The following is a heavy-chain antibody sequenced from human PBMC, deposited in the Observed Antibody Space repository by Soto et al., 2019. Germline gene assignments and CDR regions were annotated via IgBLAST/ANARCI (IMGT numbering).Heavy chain of an antibody. CDR3: ATRSPAFDF. Sequence: QVPLVQSGPEVKKPGASVKVSCKTSGYTFTSFGIAWVRQAPGQGLEWMGWISTSKGNTNYAQKFQGRVTMTTDTPTSTAYMDLRSLRSDDTALSYCATRSPAFDFWGQGTLVTVSS. J-gene: IGHJ4*02. V-gene: IGHV1-18*01. CDR2: ISTSKGNT. CDR1: GYTFTSFG.